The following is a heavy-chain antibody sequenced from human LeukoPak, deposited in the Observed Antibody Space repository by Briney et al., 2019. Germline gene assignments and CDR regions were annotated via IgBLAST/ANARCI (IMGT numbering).Heavy chain of an antibody. CDR3: AREYSSSWYALDY. CDR1: GFTFSNSW. J-gene: IGHJ4*02. CDR2: INQDGSEK. D-gene: IGHD6-13*01. V-gene: IGHV3-7*01. Sequence: GGSLRLSCAASGFTFSNSWMSWVRQAPGKGLEWVANINQDGSEKYYVDSVKGRFTISRDNSKNTLYLQMNSLRAEDTAVYYCAREYSSSWYALDYWGQGTLVTVSS.